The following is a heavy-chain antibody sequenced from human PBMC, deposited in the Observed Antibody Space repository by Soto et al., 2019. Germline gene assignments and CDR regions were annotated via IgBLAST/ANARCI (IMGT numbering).Heavy chain of an antibody. CDR3: ARVRGIAAIPTFDY. CDR1: GGSFSSGSYY. Sequence: LSLTCTVSGGSFSSGSYYWSWIRQPPGKGLEWIGYIYYSGSTNYNPSLKSRVTISVDTSKNQFSLKLSSVTAADTAVYYCARVRGIAAIPTFDYWGQGTLVTVSS. CDR2: IYYSGST. V-gene: IGHV4-61*01. J-gene: IGHJ4*02. D-gene: IGHD6-13*01.